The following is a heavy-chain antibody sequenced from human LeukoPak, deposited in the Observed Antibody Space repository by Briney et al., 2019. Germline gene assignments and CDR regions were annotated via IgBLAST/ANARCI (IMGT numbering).Heavy chain of an antibody. CDR3: AKYGSGTYYNGLY. V-gene: IGHV3-23*01. CDR2: ISVSGDNT. J-gene: IGHJ4*02. CDR1: GFTLSNYA. Sequence: QPGGSLRLSCPASGFTLSNYAMTWVRQAPGKGLQWLSTISVSGDNTYYADSVKGRFTISRDTSKSTLYLQMNSLKDEDTAVYYCAKYGSGTYYNGLYWGQGTLVTVSS. D-gene: IGHD3-10*01.